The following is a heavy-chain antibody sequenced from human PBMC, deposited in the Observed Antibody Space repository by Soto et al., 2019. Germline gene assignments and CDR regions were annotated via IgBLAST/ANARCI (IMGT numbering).Heavy chain of an antibody. J-gene: IGHJ3*02. CDR2: SRADNSHP. V-gene: IGHV1-18*01. CDR3: ARAADRFDFVWGGNAALDI. D-gene: IGHD3-16*01. Sequence: QVPLLQSGPEVKKPGASVKVSCRAFGYRFTEFGISWVRQAPGQGLEWVGWSRADNSHPNYAKSLQGRVNVTTDTSSDAAYMELTSLTSADTAVYYCARAADRFDFVWGGNAALDIWGQGTLVCVSS. CDR1: GYRFTEFG.